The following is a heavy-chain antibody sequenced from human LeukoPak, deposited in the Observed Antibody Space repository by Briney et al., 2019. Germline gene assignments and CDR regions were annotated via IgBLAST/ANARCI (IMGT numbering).Heavy chain of an antibody. D-gene: IGHD3-10*01. Sequence: PSETLSLTCAVYGGSFSGDYWSWIRQPPGKGLEWIGEINHSGSTNYTPSLKSRVTISVDTSKNQFSLKLSSVTAADTAVYYCARCTRITMVRGVIITGIYYFDYWGQGTLVTVSS. J-gene: IGHJ4*02. CDR3: ARCTRITMVRGVIITGIYYFDY. CDR1: GGSFSGDY. V-gene: IGHV4-34*01. CDR2: INHSGST.